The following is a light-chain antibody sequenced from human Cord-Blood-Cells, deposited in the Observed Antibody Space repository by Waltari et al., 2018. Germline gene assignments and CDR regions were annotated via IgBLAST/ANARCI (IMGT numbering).Light chain of an antibody. CDR1: SSAVGGYNY. Sequence: QSALTQPRSVSGSPGQSVTLSCTGTSSAVGGYNYVSWYQQHPGKAPKLMIYDVSKRPSGVPVRFSGSKSGNTASLTISGLQAEDEADYYCCSYAGSYTLVFGGGTKLTVL. J-gene: IGLJ2*01. V-gene: IGLV2-11*01. CDR2: DVS. CDR3: CSYAGSYTLV.